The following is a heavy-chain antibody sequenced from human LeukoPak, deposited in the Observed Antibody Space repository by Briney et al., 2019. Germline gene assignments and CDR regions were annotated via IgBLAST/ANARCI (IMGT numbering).Heavy chain of an antibody. CDR3: AKSYGANYFDY. Sequence: PGGSLRLSCAASGFTFSSYGMHWVRKAPGKGLVWVAFIRYDESNNYYADSVKGRFTISRDNSKNTMYLQMNSLRAEDTAVYYCAKSYGANYFDYWGQGTLVIVSS. CDR1: GFTFSSYG. V-gene: IGHV3-30*02. CDR2: IRYDESNN. J-gene: IGHJ4*02. D-gene: IGHD4-17*01.